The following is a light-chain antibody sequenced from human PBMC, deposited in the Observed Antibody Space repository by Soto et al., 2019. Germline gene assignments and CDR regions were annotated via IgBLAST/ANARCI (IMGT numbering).Light chain of an antibody. CDR1: SSDVGGYNY. CDR3: SSYAGSNNPYV. V-gene: IGLV2-8*01. Sequence: LTQPPSASGSPGQSVAISCTGTSSDVGGYNYVSWYQQHPGKAPRLMIYEVSKRPSGVPDRFSGSRSGNTASLTVSGLQAEDEADYYCSSYAGSNNPYVFGTGTKVTVL. CDR2: EVS. J-gene: IGLJ1*01.